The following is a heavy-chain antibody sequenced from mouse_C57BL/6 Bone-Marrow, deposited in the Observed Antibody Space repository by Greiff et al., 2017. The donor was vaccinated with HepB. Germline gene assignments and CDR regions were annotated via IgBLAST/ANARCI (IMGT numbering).Heavy chain of an antibody. V-gene: IGHV1-55*01. CDR2: IYPGSGST. J-gene: IGHJ1*03. D-gene: IGHD1-1*01. Sequence: QVQLQQPGAELVKPGASVKMSCKASGYTFTSYWITWVKQRPGQGLEWIGDIYPGSGSTNYNEKFKSKATLTVDTSSSTAYMQLSSLTSEDSAVYYCARPTVVATSHFDVWGTGTTVTVSS. CDR3: ARPTVVATSHFDV. CDR1: GYTFTSYW.